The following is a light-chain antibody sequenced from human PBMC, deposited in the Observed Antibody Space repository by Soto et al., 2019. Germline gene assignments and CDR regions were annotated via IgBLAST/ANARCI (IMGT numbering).Light chain of an antibody. J-gene: IGLJ1*01. CDR2: GNN. CDR3: ATWDDSLNGYV. CDR1: SPNIGANT. Sequence: QSVLTQPPSASGTPGQRVTISCSGSSPNIGANTVTWYQQLPGTAPKLLIFGNNHRPSGVPDRFSGPKSGTSGSLAISGLQSEDEADYYCATWDDSLNGYVFGAGTKVTVL. V-gene: IGLV1-44*01.